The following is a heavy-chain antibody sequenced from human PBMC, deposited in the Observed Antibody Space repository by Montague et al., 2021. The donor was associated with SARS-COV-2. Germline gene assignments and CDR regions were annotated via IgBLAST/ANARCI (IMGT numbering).Heavy chain of an antibody. D-gene: IGHD1-14*01. V-gene: IGHV4-59*02. CDR3: ARETMTADAFDI. CDR1: GASVGSSD. J-gene: IGHJ3*02. Sequence: SETLSLTCTVSGASVGSSDWGWIRQSPGKGLEWIGYFYSVGSTDYNPSLKSRATISRDTSKNQFSLKVRSVTAADTAVYYCARETMTADAFDIWGQGTMVNVSS. CDR2: FYSVGST.